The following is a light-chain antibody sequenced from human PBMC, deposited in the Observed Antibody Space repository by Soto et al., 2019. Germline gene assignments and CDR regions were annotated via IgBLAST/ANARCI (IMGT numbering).Light chain of an antibody. CDR2: GAS. CDR3: QQYNNWPPCT. CDR1: QSVSSN. V-gene: IGKV3-15*01. Sequence: EIVMTQSPATLSVSPGERATLCCRASQSVSSNLAWYQQKPGQAPRLLIYGASTRATGIPARFSGSGSGTEFTLTISSLQSEDFAVYYCQQYNNWPPCTVGQGTKVEIK. J-gene: IGKJ1*01.